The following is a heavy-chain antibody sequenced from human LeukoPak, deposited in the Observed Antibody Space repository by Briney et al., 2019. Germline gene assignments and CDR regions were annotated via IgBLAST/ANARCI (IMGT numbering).Heavy chain of an antibody. Sequence: PSGTLSLTCAVSGGSISSSNWWSWVRQPPGKGLEGIGESYHSGSTNYNPSLKSRVTISVDTSKNQFSLKLSSVTAADTAVYYCARGRFRYCTNGVCPGHWFDPWGQGTLVTVSS. V-gene: IGHV4-4*02. CDR2: SYHSGST. CDR3: ARGRFRYCTNGVCPGHWFDP. D-gene: IGHD2-8*01. J-gene: IGHJ5*02. CDR1: GGSISSSNW.